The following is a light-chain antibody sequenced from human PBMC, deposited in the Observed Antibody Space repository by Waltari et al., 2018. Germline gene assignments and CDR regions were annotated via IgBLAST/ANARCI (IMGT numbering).Light chain of an antibody. CDR3: QQHNDWPPKT. CDR2: EVS. CDR1: QSVSNK. V-gene: IGKV3-15*01. J-gene: IGKJ1*01. Sequence: EIVLTQSPAILSVSPGDRATLSCRASQSVSNKLAWYQQKPGQAPRLRIYEVSTRATAIPARFSGSGSGTEFTLTITSLQSEDFAVYYCQQHNDWPPKTFGQGTKVEIK.